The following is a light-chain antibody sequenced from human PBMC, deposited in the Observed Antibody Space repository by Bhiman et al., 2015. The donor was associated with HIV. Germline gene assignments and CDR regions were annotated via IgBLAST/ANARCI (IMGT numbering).Light chain of an antibody. Sequence: SYELTQPSSVSVSPGQTARITCSGDVLPKHYAYWYQQKSGQAPVLVIYKDTERPSGIPERFSGSSSGTTVTLIISGVQTEDEADYYCQSVDNTDVSVVFGGGTKLTVL. CDR1: VLPKHY. J-gene: IGLJ2*01. V-gene: IGLV3-25*03. CDR2: KDT. CDR3: QSVDNTDVSVV.